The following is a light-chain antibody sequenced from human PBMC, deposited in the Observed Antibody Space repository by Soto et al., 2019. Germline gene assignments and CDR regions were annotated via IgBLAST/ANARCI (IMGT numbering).Light chain of an antibody. CDR1: SANIGAGYD. V-gene: IGLV1-40*01. Sequence: QSVLTQPPSVSWAPGQRVTISCTGSSANIGAGYDVHWYQHLPGTAPKLLIYGNSNRPSGVPDRFSASKSGTSASLAITGLQAEDEADYYCQSYDSSLSGFYVFGTGTKVTVL. CDR2: GNS. CDR3: QSYDSSLSGFYV. J-gene: IGLJ1*01.